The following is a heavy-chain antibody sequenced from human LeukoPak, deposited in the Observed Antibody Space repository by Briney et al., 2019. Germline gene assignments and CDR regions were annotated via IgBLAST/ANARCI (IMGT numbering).Heavy chain of an antibody. CDR1: GGSFSGYY. V-gene: IGHV4-34*01. Sequence: PSETLSLTCAVYGGSFSGYYWSWIRQPPGKGLEWIGEINHSGSTNYNPSLKSRVTISVDTSKNQFSLKLSSVTAADTAVYYCASLRGNRSGWYYYYMDVWGKGTTVTISS. D-gene: IGHD6-19*01. CDR2: INHSGST. CDR3: ASLRGNRSGWYYYYMDV. J-gene: IGHJ6*03.